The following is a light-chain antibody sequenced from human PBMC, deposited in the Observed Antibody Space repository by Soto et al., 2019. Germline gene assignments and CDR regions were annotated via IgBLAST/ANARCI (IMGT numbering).Light chain of an antibody. V-gene: IGLV1-44*01. J-gene: IGLJ1*01. CDR2: SNN. Sequence: QSVLTQPPSASGTPGQRVTISCSGGSSNIGSNAVTWYHQLPGTAPKLLIYSNNQRPSGVPDRFSGSKSGNTASLTISGLQAEDEADYYCSSYTSSSPCVFGTGTKLTVL. CDR1: SSNIGSNA. CDR3: SSYTSSSPCV.